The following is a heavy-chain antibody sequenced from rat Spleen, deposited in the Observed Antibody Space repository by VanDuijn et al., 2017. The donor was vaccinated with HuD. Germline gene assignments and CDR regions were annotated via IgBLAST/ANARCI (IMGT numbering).Heavy chain of an antibody. J-gene: IGHJ2*01. CDR1: GFTFSDYY. D-gene: IGHD5-1*01. Sequence: EVQLAGSGGGLVQPGRSLKLSCAASGFTFSDYYMAWVRQAPKKGLEWVASISYEGSGTYYGDSVKGRFTISRDNAKSTLSLQMNSLRSEDTATYDCARLTGGHFDYWGQGVMGTVSS. CDR3: ARLTGGHFDY. CDR2: ISYEGSGT. V-gene: IGHV5-22*01.